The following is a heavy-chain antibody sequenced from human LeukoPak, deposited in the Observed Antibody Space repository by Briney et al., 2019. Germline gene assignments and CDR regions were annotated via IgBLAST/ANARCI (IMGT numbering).Heavy chain of an antibody. J-gene: IGHJ4*02. Sequence: SETLSLTCTVSGGSISIYYWSWIRQPPGKGLEWIGYIYYSGSTNYNPSLKNRVTISVDTSKNQFSLKLSSVTAADTAVYYCARSDYQLPDRYFDYWGQGTLVTVSS. D-gene: IGHD2-2*01. CDR2: IYYSGST. CDR1: GGSISIYY. V-gene: IGHV4-59*08. CDR3: ARSDYQLPDRYFDY.